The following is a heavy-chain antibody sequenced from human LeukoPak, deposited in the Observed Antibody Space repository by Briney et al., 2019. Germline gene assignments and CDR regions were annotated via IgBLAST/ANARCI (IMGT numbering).Heavy chain of an antibody. CDR1: GGSISSSSYY. D-gene: IGHD3-22*01. CDR3: AREKISEYYYDSSGPA. Sequence: SETLSLTCTVSGGSISSSSYYWGWIRQPPGKGLDWIGSIYYSGSTYYNPSLKSRVTISVDTSKNQFSLKLSSVTAADTAVYYCAREKISEYYYDSSGPAWGQGTLVTVSS. V-gene: IGHV4-39*02. J-gene: IGHJ5*02. CDR2: IYYSGST.